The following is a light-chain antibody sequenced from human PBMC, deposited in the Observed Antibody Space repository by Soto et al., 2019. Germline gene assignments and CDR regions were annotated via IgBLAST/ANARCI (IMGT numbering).Light chain of an antibody. V-gene: IGLV2-14*03. CDR2: DVS. J-gene: IGLJ2*01. Sequence: QSALAQPASVSGSPGQSITISCTGSSSDVGAYDYVSWYQKYPGKAPKLIIYDVSDRPSGVSIRFSGSKSGNTASLTISGLQAEDEADYYCSSSTSVSTLEVLFGGGTKLTVL. CDR1: SSDVGAYDY. CDR3: SSSTSVSTLEVL.